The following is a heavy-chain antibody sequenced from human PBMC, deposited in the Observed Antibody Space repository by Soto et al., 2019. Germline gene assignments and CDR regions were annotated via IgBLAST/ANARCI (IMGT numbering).Heavy chain of an antibody. Sequence: GESLKISCKGSGYSFTSYWIGWVRQMPGKGLEWMGRIDPSDSYTNYSPSFQGHVTISADKSISTAYLQWSSLKASDTAMYYCARHEEPNCSSTSCYMGNFDYWGQGTLVTVSS. CDR1: GYSFTSYW. CDR3: ARHEEPNCSSTSCYMGNFDY. J-gene: IGHJ4*02. CDR2: IDPSDSYT. D-gene: IGHD2-2*02. V-gene: IGHV5-10-1*01.